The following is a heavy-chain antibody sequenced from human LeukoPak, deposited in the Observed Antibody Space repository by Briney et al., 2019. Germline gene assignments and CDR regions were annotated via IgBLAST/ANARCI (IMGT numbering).Heavy chain of an antibody. D-gene: IGHD2-2*01. V-gene: IGHV4-59*01. Sequence: PSETLSLTCTVCGGSISSYSWSWIRQPPGKGLEWIGYIYYSGSTNYNPSLKSRVTISVDTSKNQFSLKLSSVTAADTAVYYCASTLIVVVPAADWYFDLWGRGTLVTVSS. CDR2: IYYSGST. J-gene: IGHJ2*01. CDR1: GGSISSYS. CDR3: ASTLIVVVPAADWYFDL.